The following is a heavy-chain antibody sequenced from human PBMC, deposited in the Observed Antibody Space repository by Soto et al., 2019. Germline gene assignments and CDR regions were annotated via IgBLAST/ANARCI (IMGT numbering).Heavy chain of an antibody. J-gene: IGHJ4*02. CDR2: IYYSGST. V-gene: IGHV4-59*08. CDR1: GGSIGSYY. CDR3: ARVNNYYGSGSYYIDY. D-gene: IGHD3-10*01. Sequence: SETLSLTCTVSGGSIGSYYWSWIRQPPGKGLEWIGYIYYSGSTNYNPSLKSRVTISVDTSKNQFSLKLSSVTAADTAVYYCARVNNYYGSGSYYIDYWGQGTLVTVSS.